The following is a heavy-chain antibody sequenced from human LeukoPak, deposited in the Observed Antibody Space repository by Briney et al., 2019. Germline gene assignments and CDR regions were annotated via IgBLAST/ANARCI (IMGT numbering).Heavy chain of an antibody. Sequence: GGSLRLSCAASGFTFDDYAMHWVHQAPGKGLEWVSLISWDGGSTYYADSVKGRFTISRDSSKNSLYLQMNSLRAEDTALYYCAKDSGGDDFWSGYYLDYWGQGTLVTVSS. J-gene: IGHJ4*02. CDR1: GFTFDDYA. CDR2: ISWDGGST. D-gene: IGHD3-3*01. V-gene: IGHV3-43D*04. CDR3: AKDSGGDDFWSGYYLDY.